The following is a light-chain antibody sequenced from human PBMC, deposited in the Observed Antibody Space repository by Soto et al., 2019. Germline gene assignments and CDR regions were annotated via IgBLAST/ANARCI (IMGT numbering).Light chain of an antibody. CDR3: SSYTSSGSTLV. Sequence: QSALTQPASVSGSPEQSITIACTGTSSDVGGYNYVSWYQHHPGKAPKLLIYEVTNRPSGGSNRFSGSKSGNTASLTISGLQAEDEADYYCSSYTSSGSTLVFGGGTPLTVL. CDR2: EVT. V-gene: IGLV2-14*01. J-gene: IGLJ7*01. CDR1: SSDVGGYNY.